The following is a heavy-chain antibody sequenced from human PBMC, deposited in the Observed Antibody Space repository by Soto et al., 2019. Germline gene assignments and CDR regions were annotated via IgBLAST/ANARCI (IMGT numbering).Heavy chain of an antibody. CDR3: ARGGGVGVAGSAAFDM. Sequence: QLHLVQSGAVVKKPGASVTVSCSASGYPVTAYYMHWVRQAPGRGLEWMGGINPATGAAKYTQTFRGRVTMTRDTSTSTVFMELGGLKSVDTAVFYWARGGGVGVAGSAAFDMWGQGTLVTVSS. CDR1: GYPVTAYY. D-gene: IGHD3-3*01. J-gene: IGHJ3*02. V-gene: IGHV1-2*02. CDR2: INPATGAA.